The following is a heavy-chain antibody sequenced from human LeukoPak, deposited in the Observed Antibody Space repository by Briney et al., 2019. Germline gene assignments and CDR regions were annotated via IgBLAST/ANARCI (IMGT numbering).Heavy chain of an antibody. J-gene: IGHJ6*02. V-gene: IGHV3-7*04. CDR2: IKQDGSEK. D-gene: IGHD3-3*01. Sequence: GGSLRLSCAASGFTFSDYYMSWIRQAPGKGLEWVANIKQDGSEKYYVDSVKGRFTISRDNAKNSLYLQMNSLRAEDTAVYYCARDSYFCPMDVWGQGTTVTVSS. CDR1: GFTFSDYY. CDR3: ARDSYFCPMDV.